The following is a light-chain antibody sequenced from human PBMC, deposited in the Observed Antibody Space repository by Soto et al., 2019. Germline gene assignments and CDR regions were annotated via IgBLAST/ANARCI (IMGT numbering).Light chain of an antibody. Sequence: EIVLTQSPGTLSLSPGERATLSCRASQSVTSTYLAWYQQKPGQAPRLLVYGACSRATGIPDRFSGSGSGTDFTLTINRLEPEDFAVYYCQQYGSSPFTFGPGTKVDIK. J-gene: IGKJ3*01. CDR3: QQYGSSPFT. CDR1: QSVTSTY. V-gene: IGKV3-20*01. CDR2: GAC.